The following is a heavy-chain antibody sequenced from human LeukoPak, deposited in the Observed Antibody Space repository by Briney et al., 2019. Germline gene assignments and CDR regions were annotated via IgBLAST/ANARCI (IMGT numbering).Heavy chain of an antibody. CDR2: ITDTASTI. Sequence: GALRLSCAASGFTFNIYEMNWVRQAPGKGLEWLSYITDTASTIYYAESVRGRFTISIDNSKNTLYLQMNSLRAEDTAVYYCAKGHYMDVWGKGTTVTVSS. CDR3: AKGHYMDV. J-gene: IGHJ6*03. V-gene: IGHV3-48*03. CDR1: GFTFNIYE.